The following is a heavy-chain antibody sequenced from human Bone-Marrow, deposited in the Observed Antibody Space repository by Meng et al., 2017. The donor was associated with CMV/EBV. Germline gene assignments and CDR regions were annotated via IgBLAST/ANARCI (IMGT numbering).Heavy chain of an antibody. CDR1: GGSISSYY. J-gene: IGHJ6*02. D-gene: IGHD3-3*01. Sequence: SETLSLTCTVSGGSISSYYWSWIRQPPGKGLEWIGYIYYSGSTNYNPSLKSRVTISVDTSKNQFSLKLSSVTAADTAVYHCARNNYDFWSGGPYYYGMDVWGQGTTVTVSS. CDR3: ARNNYDFWSGGPYYYGMDV. CDR2: IYYSGST. V-gene: IGHV4-59*01.